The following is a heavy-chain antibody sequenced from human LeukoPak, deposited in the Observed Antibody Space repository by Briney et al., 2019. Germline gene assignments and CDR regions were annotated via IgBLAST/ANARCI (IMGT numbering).Heavy chain of an antibody. V-gene: IGHV1-2*06. CDR2: INPNSGGT. CDR3: ARGLGVTTTNWFDP. D-gene: IGHD4-17*01. CDR1: GYTFTGYY. J-gene: IGHJ5*02. Sequence: VASVEVSCKASGYTFTGYYMHWVRQAPGQGLEWMGRINPNSGGTNYAQKFQGRVTMTRDTSISTAYMELSRLRSDDTAVYYCARGLGVTTTNWFDPWGQGTLVTVSS.